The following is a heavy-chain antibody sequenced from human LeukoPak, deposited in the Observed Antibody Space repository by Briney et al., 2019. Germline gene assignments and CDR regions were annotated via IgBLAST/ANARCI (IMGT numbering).Heavy chain of an antibody. D-gene: IGHD3-16*01. V-gene: IGHV6-1*01. J-gene: IGHJ3*02. CDR2: TYYRSKWYT. CDR3: ASSSLRGSDAFVI. Sequence: SQTLSLTCAISGDSVSNNNAAWNWIRQSPSRGLEWLGRTYYRSKWYTDYAVSVSSRITINPDASKNQFSLQLNSVTPEDTAVYYCASSSLRGSDAFVIWGQGTMVTVSS. CDR1: GDSVSNNNAA.